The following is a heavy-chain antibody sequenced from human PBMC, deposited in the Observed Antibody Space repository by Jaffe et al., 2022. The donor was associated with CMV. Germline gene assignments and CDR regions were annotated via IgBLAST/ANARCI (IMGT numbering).Heavy chain of an antibody. CDR2: IHYSGST. J-gene: IGHJ4*01. V-gene: IGHV4-59*08. D-gene: IGHD1-26*01. Sequence: QVQLQESGPGLVKASETLSLTCTVSGGSISSAYWSWIRQPPGKGLEWIGYIHYSGSTTYNPSLKSRVSISVDTSKNQFSLKLTSVTAADTALYYCARNTNYFDYWGHGSLVTVSS. CDR1: GGSISSAY. CDR3: ARNTNYFDY.